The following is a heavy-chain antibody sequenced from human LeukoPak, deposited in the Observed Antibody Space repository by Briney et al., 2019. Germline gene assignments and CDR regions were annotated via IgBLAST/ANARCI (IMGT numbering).Heavy chain of an antibody. J-gene: IGHJ4*02. D-gene: IGHD3-16*01. CDR1: RFTFSNYW. V-gene: IGHV3-74*01. CDR2: INRDGSST. CDR3: ARGEYTYGLD. Sequence: GGSLRLSCAATRFTFSNYWMHWVRQVPGKGLVWVSRINRDGSSTSYSNSVKGRFTISRDNPKNTLHLQMNSLRVDDTAAYYCARGEYTYGLDWGQGTLVTVSS.